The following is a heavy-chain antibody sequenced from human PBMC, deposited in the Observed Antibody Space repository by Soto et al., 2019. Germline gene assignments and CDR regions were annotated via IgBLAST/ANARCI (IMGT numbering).Heavy chain of an antibody. CDR1: GGSFSGYY. J-gene: IGHJ6*02. CDR2: INHSGST. V-gene: IGHV4-34*01. CDR3: ARATEVITIFGVVIPDYYGMDV. D-gene: IGHD3-3*01. Sequence: ASETLSLTCAVYGGSFSGYYWSWIRQPPGKGLEWIGEINHSGSTNYNPSLKSRVTISVDTSKNQFSLKLSSVTAADTAVYYCARATEVITIFGVVIPDYYGMDVWGQGTTVTVSS.